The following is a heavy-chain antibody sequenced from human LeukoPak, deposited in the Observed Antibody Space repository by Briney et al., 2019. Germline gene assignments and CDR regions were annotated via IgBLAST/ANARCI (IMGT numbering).Heavy chain of an antibody. V-gene: IGHV1-46*01. CDR3: ARDLDCSSTSCYRNWFDP. CDR1: GYAFTRHY. D-gene: IGHD2-2*01. Sequence: WASVKVSCKASGYAFTRHYMHWVRQAPGQGLEWMGLINPSGSSTIYAQKFQGRVTITADKSTSTAYMELSSLRSEDTAVYYCARDLDCSSTSCYRNWFDPWGQGTLVTVSS. CDR2: INPSGSST. J-gene: IGHJ5*02.